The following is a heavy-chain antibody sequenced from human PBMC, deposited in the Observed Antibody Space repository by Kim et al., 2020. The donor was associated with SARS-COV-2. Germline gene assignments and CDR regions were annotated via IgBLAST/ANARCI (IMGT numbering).Heavy chain of an antibody. CDR1: GGSISSSSYY. CDR2: IYYSGST. D-gene: IGHD3-10*01. J-gene: IGHJ4*02. CDR3: ARHKDDGSGSYLFDY. Sequence: SETLSLTCTVSGGSISSSSYYWGWIRQPPGKGLEWIGSIYYSGSTYYNPSLKSRVTISVDTSKNQFSLKLSSVTAADTAVYYCARHKDDGSGSYLFDYWGQGTLVTVSS. V-gene: IGHV4-39*01.